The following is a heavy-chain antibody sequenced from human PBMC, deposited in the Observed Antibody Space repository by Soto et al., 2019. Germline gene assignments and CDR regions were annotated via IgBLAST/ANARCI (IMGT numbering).Heavy chain of an antibody. CDR2: IYSGGST. CDR1: GFTVSSNY. J-gene: IGHJ3*02. Sequence: LRLSCAASGFTVSSNYMSWVRQAPGKGLEWVSVIYSGGSTYYADSVKGRFTISRDNSKNTLYLQMNSLRAEDTAVYYCARGYSGSYYGAFDIWGQGTMVTVSS. D-gene: IGHD1-26*01. V-gene: IGHV3-53*01. CDR3: ARGYSGSYYGAFDI.